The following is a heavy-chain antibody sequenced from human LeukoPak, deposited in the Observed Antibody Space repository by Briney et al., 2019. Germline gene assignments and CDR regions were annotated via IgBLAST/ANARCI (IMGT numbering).Heavy chain of an antibody. J-gene: IGHJ5*02. D-gene: IGHD1-26*01. V-gene: IGHV3-48*04. CDR2: ISSSSSTI. CDR1: GFTFSSYS. CDR3: ARKASTWTYSENWFDP. Sequence: GGSLRLSCAASGFTFSSYSMNWVRQAPGKGLEWVSYISSSSSTIYYADSVKGRFTISRDNAKNSLYLQMNSLRAEDTAVYYCARKASTWTYSENWFDPWGQGTLVTVSS.